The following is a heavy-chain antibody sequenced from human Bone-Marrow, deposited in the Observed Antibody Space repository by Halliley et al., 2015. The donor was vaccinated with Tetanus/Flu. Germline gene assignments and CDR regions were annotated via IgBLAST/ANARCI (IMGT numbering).Heavy chain of an antibody. CDR2: ISHTENT. Sequence: EWIGYISHTENTSYTAPLKRRLSISVDASKNDFYLGGHSVTAADTAVYYCARVWGLSSAHFDSWGQGTLVTVSS. V-gene: IGHV4-31*02. D-gene: IGHD7-27*01. CDR3: ARVWGLSSAHFDS. J-gene: IGHJ4*02.